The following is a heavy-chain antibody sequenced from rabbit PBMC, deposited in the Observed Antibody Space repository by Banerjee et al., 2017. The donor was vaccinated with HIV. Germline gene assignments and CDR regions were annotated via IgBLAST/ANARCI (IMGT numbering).Heavy chain of an antibody. CDR1: GFSFSSSYY. CDR3: ARGVDAGYAGSNL. CDR2: IYAGSSGST. J-gene: IGHJ4*01. Sequence: QSLEESGGDLVKPGASLTLTCTASGFSFSSSYYMCWVRQAPGKGLEWIACIYAGSSGSTYYASWAKGRFTISKTSSTTVTLQMTSLTAADTATYFCARGVDAGYAGSNLWGPGTLVTVS. D-gene: IGHD4-2*01. V-gene: IGHV1S40*01.